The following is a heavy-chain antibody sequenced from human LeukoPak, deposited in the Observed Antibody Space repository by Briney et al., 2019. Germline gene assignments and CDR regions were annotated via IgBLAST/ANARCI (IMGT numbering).Heavy chain of an antibody. D-gene: IGHD6-13*01. CDR3: ARGRSSSSWSDY. J-gene: IGHJ4*02. V-gene: IGHV3-74*01. CDR2: IHSDGSGT. Sequence: PGGSLRLSCAASGFIFSSYWMHWVRQAPGKGLVWVSRIHSDGSGTTYADSAKGRFTISRDNAKNTLYLQMTGLRDEDAAVYYCARGRSSSSWSDYWGQGTLVTVSS. CDR1: GFIFSSYW.